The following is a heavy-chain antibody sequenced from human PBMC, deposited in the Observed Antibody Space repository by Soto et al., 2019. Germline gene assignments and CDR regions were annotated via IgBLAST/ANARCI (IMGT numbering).Heavy chain of an antibody. Sequence: SETLSLTCTVSGGSISSYYRSWIRQPPGKGLEWIGYIYYSGSTNYNPSLKSRVTISVDTSKNQFSLKLSSVTAADTAVYYCAREEGGGYSYGHFDYWGQGTLVTVSS. CDR1: GGSISSYY. CDR2: IYYSGST. J-gene: IGHJ4*02. CDR3: AREEGGGYSYGHFDY. D-gene: IGHD5-18*01. V-gene: IGHV4-59*01.